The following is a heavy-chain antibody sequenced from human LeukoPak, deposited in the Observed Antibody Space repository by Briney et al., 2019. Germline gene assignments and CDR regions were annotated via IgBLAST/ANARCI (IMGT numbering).Heavy chain of an antibody. Sequence: LETLSLTCSVSGGSINYYYWSWIRQPPGKGLEWIGYLHYIRSTEYNPSLKSRVTISGDTSKNQFSLKLSSVTAADTAVYYCVRHSGGTTYDYWGQGTLVTVSS. CDR3: VRHSGGTTYDY. V-gene: IGHV4-59*08. D-gene: IGHD1-7*01. CDR2: LHYIRST. J-gene: IGHJ4*02. CDR1: GGSINYYY.